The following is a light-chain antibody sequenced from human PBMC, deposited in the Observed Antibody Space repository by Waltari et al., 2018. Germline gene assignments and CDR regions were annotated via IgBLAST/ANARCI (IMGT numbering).Light chain of an antibody. CDR1: LSNIGSTT. V-gene: IGLV1-44*01. CDR2: TNT. CDR3: ATCEDSINNPV. Sequence: VLTQPPSASGTSGQRVTLSCSGSLSNIGSTTVNWYQVLPRSAHRLLIFTNTQRPSGAPDRFSASRSSPTASLAISGLQSDDEAYYYCATCEDSINNPVFGGGTKLTVL. J-gene: IGLJ3*02.